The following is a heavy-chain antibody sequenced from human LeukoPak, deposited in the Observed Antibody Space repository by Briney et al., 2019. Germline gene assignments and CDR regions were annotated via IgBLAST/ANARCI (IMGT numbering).Heavy chain of an antibody. D-gene: IGHD2-15*01. CDR1: GGTFSSYA. Sequence: SVKVSCKASGGTFSSYAISWVRQAPGQGLEWMGRIIPILGIANYAQKFQGRVTITADKSTSTAYMELSSLRSEDTAVYYCARDDCSGGSCYSFGVSDYWGQGTLVTVSS. CDR2: IIPILGIA. J-gene: IGHJ4*02. CDR3: ARDDCSGGSCYSFGVSDY. V-gene: IGHV1-69*04.